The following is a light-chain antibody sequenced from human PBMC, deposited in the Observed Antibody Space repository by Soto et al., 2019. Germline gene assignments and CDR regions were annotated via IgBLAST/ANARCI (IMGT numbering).Light chain of an antibody. V-gene: IGKV1-5*01. CDR3: QQYETFSGT. CDR1: QGISSW. J-gene: IGKJ1*01. Sequence: DIQMTQSPSTLSAALGDRFTITWLPSQGISSWLAWYQQKPGEAPKLLIYDASALPRGVPSRFSGSGSGTKFTLTIASLQPDDFATYYCQQYETFSGTFGPGTKVDIK. CDR2: DAS.